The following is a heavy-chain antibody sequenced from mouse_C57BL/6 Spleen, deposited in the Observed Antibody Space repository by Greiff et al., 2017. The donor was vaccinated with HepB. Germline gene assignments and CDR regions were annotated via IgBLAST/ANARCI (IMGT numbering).Heavy chain of an antibody. V-gene: IGHV2-2*01. CDR2: IWSGGST. CDR1: GFSLTSYG. J-gene: IGHJ1*03. D-gene: IGHD2-1*01. Sequence: QVQLKQSGPGLVQPSQSLSITCTVSGFSLTSYGVHWVRQSPGKGLEWLGVIWSGGSTDYNAAFISRLSISKDNSKSQVFFKMNSLQADDTAIYYCASYYGNYYWYFDVWGTGTTVTVSS. CDR3: ASYYGNYYWYFDV.